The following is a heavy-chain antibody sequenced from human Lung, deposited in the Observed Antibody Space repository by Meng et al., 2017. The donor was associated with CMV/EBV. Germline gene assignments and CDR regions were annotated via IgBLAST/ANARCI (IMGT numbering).Heavy chain of an antibody. CDR1: GYNFTNYW. CDR3: ARNANFEKKHISAADEYFDY. J-gene: IGHJ4*02. Sequence: GESLKISCKGSGYNFTNYWIGWVRQMPGKGLEWMGIIYLDDSDTRYSPSFQGQVTMSADKSLNTAHLQWGSLQASDSALYYCARNANFEKKHISAADEYFDYWGQGTLVTVSS. CDR2: IYLDDSDT. V-gene: IGHV5-51*01. D-gene: IGHD3-9*01.